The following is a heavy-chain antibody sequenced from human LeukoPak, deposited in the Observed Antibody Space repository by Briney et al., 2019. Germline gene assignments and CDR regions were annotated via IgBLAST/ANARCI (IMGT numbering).Heavy chain of an antibody. CDR3: ARDGPPAGLYIDY. V-gene: IGHV3-7*01. J-gene: IGHJ4*02. CDR1: GFNFNEFW. Sequence: PGGSLRLSCAASGFNFNEFWMNWVRQAPGKGLERVASINQGGSEKYYLESVKGRFTISRDNAENSLYLQMNSLRAEDTAVYYCARDGPPAGLYIDYWGQGILVAVSS. D-gene: IGHD2-2*01. CDR2: INQGGSEK.